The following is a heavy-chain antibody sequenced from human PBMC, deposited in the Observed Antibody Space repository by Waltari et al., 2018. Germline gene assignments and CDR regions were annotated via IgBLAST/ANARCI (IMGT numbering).Heavy chain of an antibody. Sequence: QVQLVQSGAEVKKPGSSVKVSCKASGGTFSSYAISWVRKAPGQGLEWMGGIIPIFGTANYAQKVQGRGTITADESTSTAYMELSSLRSEETAVDYCATPGGYDYEFDYWGQGTLVTVSS. J-gene: IGHJ4*02. CDR2: IIPIFGTA. V-gene: IGHV1-69*13. D-gene: IGHD5-12*01. CDR1: GGTFSSYA. CDR3: ATPGGYDYEFDY.